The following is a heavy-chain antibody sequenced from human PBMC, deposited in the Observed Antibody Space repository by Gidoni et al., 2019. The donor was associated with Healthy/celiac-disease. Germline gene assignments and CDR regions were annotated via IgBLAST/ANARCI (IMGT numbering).Heavy chain of an antibody. D-gene: IGHD4-17*01. V-gene: IGHV3-7*03. J-gene: IGHJ3*02. Sequence: EVQLVESGGGLVQPGGSLRLSCAASGFTFSSYWMSWVRQAPGKGLEWVATIKQDGSEKYYVDSVKGRFTISRDNAKNSLYLQMNSLRAEDTAVYYCARDPSPADYGDYVGAFDIWGQGTMVTVSS. CDR1: GFTFSSYW. CDR2: IKQDGSEK. CDR3: ARDPSPADYGDYVGAFDI.